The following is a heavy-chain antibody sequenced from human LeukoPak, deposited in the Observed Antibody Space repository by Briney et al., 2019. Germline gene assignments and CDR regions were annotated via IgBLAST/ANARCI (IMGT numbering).Heavy chain of an antibody. V-gene: IGHV1-18*01. Sequence: AASVKVSCKASGGTFSSYAISWVRQAPGQGLEWMGWISAYNGNTNYAQKLQGRVTMTTDTSTSTAYMELRSLRSDDTAVYYCARGPPVIAAPLLRRYYYYMDVWGKGTTVTVSS. CDR3: ARGPPVIAAPLLRRYYYYMDV. D-gene: IGHD6-6*01. J-gene: IGHJ6*03. CDR1: GGTFSSYA. CDR2: ISAYNGNT.